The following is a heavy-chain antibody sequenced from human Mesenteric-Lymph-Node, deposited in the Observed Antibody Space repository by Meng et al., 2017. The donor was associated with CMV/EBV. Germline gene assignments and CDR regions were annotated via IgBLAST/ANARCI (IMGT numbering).Heavy chain of an antibody. V-gene: IGHV4-61*01. CDR2: IYYSGST. CDR3: ARALTYCSSTSCYEFDP. D-gene: IGHD2-2*01. Sequence: VSSGSSFWSWIRQPPGKGLEWIGYIYYSGSTNYTPSLKSRVTISVDTSKNQFSLKLSSVTAADTAVYYCARALTYCSSTSCYEFDPWGQGTLVTVSS. J-gene: IGHJ5*02. CDR1: VSSGSSF.